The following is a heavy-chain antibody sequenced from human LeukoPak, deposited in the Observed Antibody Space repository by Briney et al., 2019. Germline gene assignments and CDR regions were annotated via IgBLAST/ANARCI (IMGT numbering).Heavy chain of an antibody. J-gene: IGHJ3*02. V-gene: IGHV3-48*03. Sequence: PGGSLRLSRAASGFTFSSYEMNWVRQAPGKGLEWVSYIRSSDSTIHYADSVKGRFTISRDNAKNSLYPQMNSLRVEDTAVYYGARSMVGEWLFLALDIWGQGTKVTVSS. CDR1: GFTFSSYE. D-gene: IGHD3-3*01. CDR2: IRSSDSTI. CDR3: ARSMVGEWLFLALDI.